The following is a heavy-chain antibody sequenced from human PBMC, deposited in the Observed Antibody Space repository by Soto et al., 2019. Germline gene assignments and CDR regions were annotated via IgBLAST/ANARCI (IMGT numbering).Heavy chain of an antibody. CDR2: ICSSGSTI. J-gene: IGHJ6*02. D-gene: IGHD2-15*01. CDR1: ESTFCPYE. CDR3: AKERIVEGYYGPNYYYYYGKDD. Sequence: EGSLGISRAAYESTFCPYERNWVRQAPGKGLEWDSYICSSGSTIYYADSVKGRFNISRDNAKNSLNLQMNSLRAENTAVYYCAKERIVEGYYGPNYYYYYGKDDWCRGTTFTV. V-gene: IGHV3-48*03.